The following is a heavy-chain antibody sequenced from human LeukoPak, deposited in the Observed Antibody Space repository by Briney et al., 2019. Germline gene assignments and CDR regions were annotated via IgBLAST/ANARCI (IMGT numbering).Heavy chain of an antibody. CDR3: ARDSRSDYYDSSGYYLFDY. J-gene: IGHJ4*02. V-gene: IGHV1-2*02. Sequence: GASVKVSRKASGYTFTGYYMHWVRQAPGQGLEWMGWINPNSGGTNYAQKFQGRVTMTRDTSISTAYMELSRLRSDDTAVYYCARDSRSDYYDSSGYYLFDYWGQGTLVTVSS. D-gene: IGHD3-22*01. CDR2: INPNSGGT. CDR1: GYTFTGYY.